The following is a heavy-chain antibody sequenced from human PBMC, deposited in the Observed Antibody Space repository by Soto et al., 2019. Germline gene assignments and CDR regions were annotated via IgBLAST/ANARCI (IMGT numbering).Heavy chain of an antibody. D-gene: IGHD1-26*01. Sequence: EVQLLESGGGLVQPGGSLRLSCAASGFTFSGYAMSWVRQAPGKGLEWVSGISGSGGTTYYADSVKGRFTISRDNSKNTLYLQMNSLRAEDTAVYYCAKHGGKCELPHYFDYCGQGPLVTVSA. CDR2: ISGSGGTT. CDR3: AKHGGKCELPHYFDY. V-gene: IGHV3-23*01. J-gene: IGHJ4*02. CDR1: GFTFSGYA.